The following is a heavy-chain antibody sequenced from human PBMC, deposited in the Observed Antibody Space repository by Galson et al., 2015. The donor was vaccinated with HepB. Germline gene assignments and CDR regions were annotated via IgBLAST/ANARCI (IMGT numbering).Heavy chain of an antibody. J-gene: IGHJ5*02. V-gene: IGHV4-59*01. CDR2: IYYSGST. D-gene: IGHD3-3*01. Sequence: TLSLTCTVSGGSISSYYWSWIRQPPGKGLEWIGYIYYSGSTNYNPSLKSRVTISVDTSKNQFSLKLSSVTAADTAVYYCARDRNSRYYDFWSGSTNWFDPWGQGTLVTVSS. CDR1: GGSISSYY. CDR3: ARDRNSRYYDFWSGSTNWFDP.